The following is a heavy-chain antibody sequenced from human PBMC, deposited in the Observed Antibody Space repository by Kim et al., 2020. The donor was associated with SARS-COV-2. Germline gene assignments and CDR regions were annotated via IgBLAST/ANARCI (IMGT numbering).Heavy chain of an antibody. D-gene: IGHD2-15*01. Sequence: GGLTIASDNSKNTLYLQMNSLRAEDTAVYYCARSGPGDCSGDSCYPYFDYWGQGTLVTVSS. V-gene: IGHV3-23*01. J-gene: IGHJ4*02. CDR3: ARSGPGDCSGDSCYPYFDY.